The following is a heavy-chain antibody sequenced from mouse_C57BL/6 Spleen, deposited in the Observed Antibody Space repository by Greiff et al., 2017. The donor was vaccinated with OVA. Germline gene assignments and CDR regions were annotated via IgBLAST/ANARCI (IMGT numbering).Heavy chain of an antibody. D-gene: IGHD2-2*01. J-gene: IGHJ3*01. CDR1: GYSFTDYN. CDR3: AGGYDGFAY. V-gene: IGHV1-39*01. Sequence: EVQLVESGPELVKPGASVKISCKASGYSFTDYNMNWVKQSPGKSLEWIGVLNPNYGTTSSHQKFKGKATLTVDQSSSTAYMQLNSLTSEDAAVYYCAGGYDGFAYWGQGALVTVSA. CDR2: LNPNYGTT.